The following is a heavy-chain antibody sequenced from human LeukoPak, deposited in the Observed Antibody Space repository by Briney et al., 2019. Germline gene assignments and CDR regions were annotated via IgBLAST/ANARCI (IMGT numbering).Heavy chain of an antibody. CDR2: IQYEGSNK. J-gene: IGHJ6*03. Sequence: PGGSLRLSCTASGFTFSNYGMHWVRQAPGKGLEWVAFIQYEGSNKYYADSMKGRFTISRDNSKDTLYLRMNSLRAEDTAIYYCAKGPSGIYYYVDVWGKGTTVTVSS. CDR3: AKGPSGIYYYVDV. V-gene: IGHV3-30*02. D-gene: IGHD1-14*01. CDR1: GFTFSNYG.